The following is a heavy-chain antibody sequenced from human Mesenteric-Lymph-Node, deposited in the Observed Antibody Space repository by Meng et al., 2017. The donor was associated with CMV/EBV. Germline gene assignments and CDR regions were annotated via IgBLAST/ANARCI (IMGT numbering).Heavy chain of an antibody. CDR3: ATAATDYFDSIPGGGDYFDY. J-gene: IGHJ4*02. CDR1: EFTFNTYT. Sequence: GESLKISCAASEFTFNTYTMNWVRQAPGKGLEWVSSISSSGTFIYYADSVKGRFTISRDNARNSLYLQMNSLRAEDTAVYYCATAATDYFDSIPGGGDYFDYWGQGALVTVSS. CDR2: ISSSGTFI. V-gene: IGHV3-21*01. D-gene: IGHD3-22*01.